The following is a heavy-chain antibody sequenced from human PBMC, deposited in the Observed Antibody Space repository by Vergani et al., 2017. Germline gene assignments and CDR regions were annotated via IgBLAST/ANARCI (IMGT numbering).Heavy chain of an antibody. CDR3: ARYSYYYDSSGYYIDP. Sequence: QVQLQESGPGLVKPSQTLSLTCTVSGGSISSGSYYWSWIRQPAGKGLEWIGRTYTSGSTNYNPSLKSRVTISVDTSKNQFSLKLSSVTAADTAVYYCARYSYYYDSSGYYIDPWGQGTLVTVSS. CDR1: GGSISSGSYY. V-gene: IGHV4-61*02. J-gene: IGHJ5*02. CDR2: TYTSGST. D-gene: IGHD3-22*01.